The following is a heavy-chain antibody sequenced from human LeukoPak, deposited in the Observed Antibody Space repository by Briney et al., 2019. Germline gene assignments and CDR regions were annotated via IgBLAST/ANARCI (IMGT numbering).Heavy chain of an antibody. CDR3: ARDYDILTGYRFYYYYYGMDV. CDR1: GYTFTGYY. Sequence: GASVKVSCKASGYTFTGYYMHWVRQAPGQGLEWMGWINPNSGGTNYAQKFQGRVTMTRDTSISTAYMEPSRLRSDDTAVYYCARDYDILTGYRFYYYYYGMDVWGQGTTVTVSS. CDR2: INPNSGGT. J-gene: IGHJ6*02. V-gene: IGHV1-2*02. D-gene: IGHD3-9*01.